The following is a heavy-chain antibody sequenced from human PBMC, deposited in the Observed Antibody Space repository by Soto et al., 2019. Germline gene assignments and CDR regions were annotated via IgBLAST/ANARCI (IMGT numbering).Heavy chain of an antibody. Sequence: QVQLVQSGPEVKKPGASVKVSCKPSGYAFTTSGISWVRQAPGQGLEWMGWISAYNGDTNYAQKFQGRVTMTTDTSTSTAYMELRSLRSDDTAVYYCARDDIAVRPGWFDPWGQGSLVTVSS. CDR1: GYAFTTSG. CDR2: ISAYNGDT. J-gene: IGHJ5*02. D-gene: IGHD6-6*01. CDR3: ARDDIAVRPGWFDP. V-gene: IGHV1-18*01.